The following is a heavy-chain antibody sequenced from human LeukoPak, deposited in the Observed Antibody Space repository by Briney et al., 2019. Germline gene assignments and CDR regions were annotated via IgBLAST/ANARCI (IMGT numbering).Heavy chain of an antibody. V-gene: IGHV3-21*06. Sequence: PGGSLRLSCAASGFTFSSYSMNWVRQAPGKGLEWVSCISSSSTYIYYADSLKGRFTISRDNAKNSLYLQMNSLGAEDTAVYYCARDGVAELMSALDYWGQGILVTVSS. CDR1: GFTFSSYS. J-gene: IGHJ4*02. D-gene: IGHD1-26*01. CDR3: ARDGVAELMSALDY. CDR2: ISSSSTYI.